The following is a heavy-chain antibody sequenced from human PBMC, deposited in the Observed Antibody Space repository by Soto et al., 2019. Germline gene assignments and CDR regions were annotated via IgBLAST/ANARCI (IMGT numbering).Heavy chain of an antibody. CDR2: ISAYNGNT. D-gene: IGHD2-2*01. CDR1: GGTFSSYA. J-gene: IGHJ6*02. V-gene: IGHV1-18*01. Sequence: ASVKVSCKASGGTFSSYAISWVRQAPGQGLEWMGWISAYNGNTNYAQKLQGRVTMTTDTSTSTAYMELRSLRSDDTAVYYCAKGEVVPAHLMDVWGQGTTVTVSS. CDR3: AKGEVVPAHLMDV.